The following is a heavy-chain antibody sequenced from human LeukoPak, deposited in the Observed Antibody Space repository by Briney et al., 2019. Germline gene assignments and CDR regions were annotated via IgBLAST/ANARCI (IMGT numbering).Heavy chain of an antibody. D-gene: IGHD1-1*01. CDR3: AKSLKKGNAYYFDY. CDR2: ISYDGSNK. V-gene: IGHV3-30*18. J-gene: IGHJ4*02. Sequence: GGSLRLSCAASGLTFSSYGMHWVRQAPGKGLEWVAVISYDGSNKYYADSVKGRFTISRDNSKNTLYLQMNSLRAEDTAVYYCAKSLKKGNAYYFDYWGQGTLVTVSS. CDR1: GLTFSSYG.